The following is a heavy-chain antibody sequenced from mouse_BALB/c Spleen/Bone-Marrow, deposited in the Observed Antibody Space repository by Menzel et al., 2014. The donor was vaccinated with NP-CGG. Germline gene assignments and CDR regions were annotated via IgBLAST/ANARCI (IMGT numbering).Heavy chain of an antibody. CDR1: GYTFTSYW. CDR2: MDPNTGRT. CDR3: ARINGYDY. Sequence: QVQLQQPGAELVKPGASVKLSCKASGYTFTSYWMHWVQQRPGQGLEWIGEMDPNTGRTDYNKKFKSQVSLTVDKSSSTAYMHLSSLTSEDSAVYYCARINGYDYWGQGTTLTLSS. D-gene: IGHD2-2*01. J-gene: IGHJ2*01. V-gene: IGHV1S81*02.